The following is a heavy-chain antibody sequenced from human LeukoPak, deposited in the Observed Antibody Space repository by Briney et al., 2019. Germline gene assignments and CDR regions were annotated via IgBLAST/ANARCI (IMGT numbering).Heavy chain of an antibody. CDR2: IYHSGST. CDR3: ARDSSGYSAFDI. J-gene: IGHJ3*02. V-gene: IGHV4-4*02. CDR1: GGSISSSNW. D-gene: IGHD3-22*01. Sequence: SETLSLTCAVSGGSISSSNWWSWVRQPPGKGLEWIGEIYHSGSTNYNPSLKSRVTISVDKSKNQFSLKLSSVTAADTAVFYCARDSSGYSAFDIWGQGTMVTVSS.